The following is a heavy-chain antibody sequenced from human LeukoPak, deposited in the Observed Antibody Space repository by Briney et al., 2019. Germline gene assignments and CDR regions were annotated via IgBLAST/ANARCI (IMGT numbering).Heavy chain of an antibody. CDR2: INHSGST. D-gene: IGHD1-26*01. J-gene: IGHJ4*02. V-gene: IGHV4-34*01. CDR3: ARMSGSYYRIDY. Sequence: SETLSLTCAVYGGSFSGYYWSWIRQPPGKGLEWIGEINHSGSTNYNPSLKSRVTISVDTSKNQFSLKLSSVTAADTAVYYCARMSGSYYRIDYWGQGTLVTVSS. CDR1: GGSFSGYY.